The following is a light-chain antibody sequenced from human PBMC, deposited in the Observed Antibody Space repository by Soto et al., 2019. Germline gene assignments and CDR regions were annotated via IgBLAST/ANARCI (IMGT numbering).Light chain of an antibody. CDR1: SSDVGAYNY. CDR3: TSYTSSSALYV. CDR2: DVS. J-gene: IGLJ1*01. Sequence: QSGLTQPASVSGSPGQSITVSCTGTSSDVGAYNYVSWYQQHPGEAPKLMIYDVSNRPSGVSNRFSGSKSGNTASLTISGLQAEDEADYYCTSYTSSSALYVFGTGTKVTVL. V-gene: IGLV2-14*03.